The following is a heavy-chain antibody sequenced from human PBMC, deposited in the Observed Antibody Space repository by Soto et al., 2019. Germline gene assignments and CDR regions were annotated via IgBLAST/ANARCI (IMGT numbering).Heavy chain of an antibody. J-gene: IGHJ6*02. CDR3: AKDRGEGFYQLLLRPIYYSGMDV. V-gene: IGHV1-69*06. Sequence: GASVKVSCKPTGGPFISYGISWVRQAPGQGLEWMGGINPILGTANYAQKFQGRVTITADKSTSTAYMELSSLRSEDTAVYYCAKDRGEGFYQLLLRPIYYSGMDVWGQGTTVPVSS. D-gene: IGHD2-2*01. CDR2: INPILGTA. CDR1: GGPFISYG.